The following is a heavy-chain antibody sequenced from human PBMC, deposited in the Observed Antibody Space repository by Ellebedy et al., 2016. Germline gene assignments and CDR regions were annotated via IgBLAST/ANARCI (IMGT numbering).Heavy chain of an antibody. J-gene: IGHJ4*02. D-gene: IGHD3-3*02. CDR1: GFTFSNYW. V-gene: IGHV3-74*01. CDR2: VSDDGTTP. Sequence: GESLKISCAASGFTFSNYWMHWVRQAPGEGLVWVSRVSDDGTTPTYADSVKGRFTISRDNANKPLSLQMNSLRAEDTAVYDCAREAFGRGQWYCDYWGQGTLVTVSS. CDR3: AREAFGRGQWYCDY.